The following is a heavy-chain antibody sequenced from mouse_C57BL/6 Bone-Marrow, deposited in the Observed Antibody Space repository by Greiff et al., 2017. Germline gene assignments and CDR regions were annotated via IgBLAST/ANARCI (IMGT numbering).Heavy chain of an antibody. CDR1: GFTFSSYG. V-gene: IGHV5-6*02. CDR2: ISSGGSYT. CDR3: ARRSDAMDY. J-gene: IGHJ4*01. Sequence: DVQLVESGGDLVKPGGSLKLSCAASGFTFSSYGMSWVRQTPDKRLEWVATISSGGSYTYYPDSVKGRFTISRDNAKNTLYLQMSSLKSEDTAMYYCARRSDAMDYWGQGTSVTVSS.